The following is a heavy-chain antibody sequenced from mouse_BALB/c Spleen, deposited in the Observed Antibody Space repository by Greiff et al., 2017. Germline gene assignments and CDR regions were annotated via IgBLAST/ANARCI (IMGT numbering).Heavy chain of an antibody. D-gene: IGHD1-1*01. J-gene: IGHJ1*01. Sequence: QVQLQQSGAELVRPGSSVKISCKASGYAFSSYWMNWVKQRPGQGLEWIGQIYPGDGDTNYNGKFKGKATLTADKSSSTAYMQLSSLTSEDSAVYFCARGVIFITTVVARYWYFDVWGAGTTVTVSS. CDR1: GYAFSSYW. CDR2: IYPGDGDT. CDR3: ARGVIFITTVVARYWYFDV. V-gene: IGHV1-80*01.